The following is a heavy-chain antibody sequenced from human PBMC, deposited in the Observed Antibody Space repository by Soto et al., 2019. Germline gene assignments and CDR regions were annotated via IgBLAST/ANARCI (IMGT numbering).Heavy chain of an antibody. Sequence: EVQLLESGGGLVQPGGSLRLSCAASGFTFSSYAMSWVRQAPGKGLEWVSAISGSGGSTYYADSVKGRFTISRDKSKNTLYVQMNSLRAEDTAVYYCAKFTGIAAAGTRLEGDYWGQGTLVTVSS. D-gene: IGHD6-13*01. CDR3: AKFTGIAAAGTRLEGDY. CDR1: GFTFSSYA. CDR2: ISGSGGST. V-gene: IGHV3-23*01. J-gene: IGHJ4*02.